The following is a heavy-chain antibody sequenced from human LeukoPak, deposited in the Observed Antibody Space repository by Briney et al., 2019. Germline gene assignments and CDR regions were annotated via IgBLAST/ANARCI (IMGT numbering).Heavy chain of an antibody. Sequence: GGSLRLSCAASGFTFSSYEMNWVRQTPGKGLEYVSAISTNGGGTYYANSVKGRFTISRDNSKNTLYLQMGSLRAEDMAVYYCARYCSGVSCYSGYDYWGQGTLVTVSS. J-gene: IGHJ4*02. V-gene: IGHV3-64*01. CDR1: GFTFSSYE. D-gene: IGHD2-15*01. CDR2: ISTNGGGT. CDR3: ARYCSGVSCYSGYDY.